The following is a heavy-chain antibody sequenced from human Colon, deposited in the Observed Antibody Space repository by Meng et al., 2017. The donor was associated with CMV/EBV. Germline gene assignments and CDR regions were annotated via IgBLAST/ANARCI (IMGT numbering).Heavy chain of an antibody. J-gene: IGHJ4*02. D-gene: IGHD2-15*01. CDR3: ARDGVSKTPDLDY. Sequence: ASVKVSCKASGFTITDYYMYWVRQAPGQGLESMGWINSKNGGTGYAQKYKGRVTMTRDTSINTIYMELGGLRSDDTAVYYCARDGVSKTPDLDYWGQGTLVTVSS. V-gene: IGHV1-2*02. CDR2: INSKNGGT. CDR1: GFTITDYY.